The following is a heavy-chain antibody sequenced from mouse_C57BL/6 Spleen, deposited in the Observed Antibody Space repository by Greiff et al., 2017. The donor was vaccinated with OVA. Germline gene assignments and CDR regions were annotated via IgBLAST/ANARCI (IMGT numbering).Heavy chain of an antibody. V-gene: IGHV5-9-1*02. D-gene: IGHD1-1*01. CDR3: TRDYGSSCPGSFDV. Sequence: EVKLMESGEGLVKPGGSLKLSCAASGFTFSSYAMSWVRQTPEKRLEWVAYISSGGDYIYYADTVKGRFTISRDNARNTLYLQMSSLKSEDTAMYYCTRDYGSSCPGSFDVWGTGTTVTVSS. CDR1: GFTFSSYA. CDR2: ISSGGDYI. J-gene: IGHJ1*03.